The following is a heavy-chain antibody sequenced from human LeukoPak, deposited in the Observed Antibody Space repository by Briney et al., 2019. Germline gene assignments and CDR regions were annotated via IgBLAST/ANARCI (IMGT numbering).Heavy chain of an antibody. CDR3: AKSAVRLGELYYFDY. D-gene: IGHD3-16*01. J-gene: IGHJ4*02. CDR1: RFTFSSYG. Sequence: GGSLRLSCAASRFTFSSYGMHWVRQAPGKGLEWVAVISYDGSNKYYADSVKGRFTISRDNSKNTLYLQMNSLRAEDTAVYYCAKSAVRLGELYYFDYWGQGTLVTVSS. V-gene: IGHV3-30*18. CDR2: ISYDGSNK.